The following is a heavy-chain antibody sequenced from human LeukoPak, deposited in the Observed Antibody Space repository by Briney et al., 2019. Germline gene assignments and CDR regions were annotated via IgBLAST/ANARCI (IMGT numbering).Heavy chain of an antibody. CDR2: INADGSNT. CDR3: ARSFWGSYSDF. V-gene: IGHV3-74*01. Sequence: GGSLRLSCAASRFTFSTYYMHWVRQAPGKGLVWVARINADGSNTNYADSVKGRFTLSRDNAKNTLYLQMNSLRAEDTAVYYCARSFWGSYSDFWGQGTLVTVSS. CDR1: RFTFSTYY. J-gene: IGHJ4*02. D-gene: IGHD3-16*01.